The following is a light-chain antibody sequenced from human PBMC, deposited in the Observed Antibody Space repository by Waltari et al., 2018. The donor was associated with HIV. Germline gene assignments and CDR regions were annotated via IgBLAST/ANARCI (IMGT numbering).Light chain of an antibody. CDR3: SSYTATNTLV. Sequence: QPALTQPASVSGSPGQSITIPCTGTSTDAGRYHYVSWFQQYPDKDPKLIIFEATHRPSGVSNRFSGSKSANTASLTISGLQAEDEADYFCSSYTATNTLVFGGGTKLTVL. V-gene: IGLV2-14*01. CDR2: EAT. J-gene: IGLJ2*01. CDR1: STDAGRYHY.